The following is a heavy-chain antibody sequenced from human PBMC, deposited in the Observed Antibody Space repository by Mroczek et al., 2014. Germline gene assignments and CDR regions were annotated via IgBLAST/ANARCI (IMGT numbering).Heavy chain of an antibody. V-gene: IGHV3-7*01. Sequence: VQLVESGEAWSSLGGSLRLSCAASGFTFSSYWMSWVRQAPGKGLEWVANIKQDGSEKYYVGLCEGPDFTISRDNAKNSLYLQMNSLRAEDTAVYYCARGSGRPTGSQHWGQGTLVTVSS. CDR2: IKQDGSEK. CDR1: GFTFSSYW. CDR3: ARGSGRPTGSQH. J-gene: IGHJ1*01. D-gene: IGHD6-19*01.